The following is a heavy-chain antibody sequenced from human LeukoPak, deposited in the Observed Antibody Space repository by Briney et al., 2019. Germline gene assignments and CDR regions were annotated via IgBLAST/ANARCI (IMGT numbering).Heavy chain of an antibody. Sequence: PGGSLRLSCAASGFTFSSYAMSWVRQAPGKGLQWVSLISGDGGSTFYAVSVRGRFTISRDNSKNSLSLQMRSLRSEDTALYFCVRESERSGWFDHWGQGTLVTVSS. CDR1: GFTFSSYA. V-gene: IGHV3-43*02. CDR3: VRESERSGWFDH. D-gene: IGHD1-26*01. CDR2: ISGDGGST. J-gene: IGHJ5*02.